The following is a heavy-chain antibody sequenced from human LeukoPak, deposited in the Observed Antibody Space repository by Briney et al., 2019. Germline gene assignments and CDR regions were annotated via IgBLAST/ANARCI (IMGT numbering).Heavy chain of an antibody. J-gene: IGHJ1*01. Sequence: GGSLRLSCAASGFTFSSYGMHWVRQAPGKGLEWVAVISYDGSNKYYADSVKGRFTISRDNSKNTLYLQMNSLRAEDTAAYYCAKPSRGGWYPGYFQHWGQGTLVTVSS. D-gene: IGHD6-19*01. CDR1: GFTFSSYG. V-gene: IGHV3-30*18. CDR3: AKPSRGGWYPGYFQH. CDR2: ISYDGSNK.